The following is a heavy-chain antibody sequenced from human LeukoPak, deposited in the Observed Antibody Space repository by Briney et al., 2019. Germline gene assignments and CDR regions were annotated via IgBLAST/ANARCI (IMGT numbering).Heavy chain of an antibody. CDR1: GGSFSGYY. J-gene: IGHJ5*02. D-gene: IGHD5-18*01. CDR3: ASGVDTAMVTRGWFDP. Sequence: SETLSLTCAVYGGSFSGYYWSWIRQPPGKGLEWIGEINHSGSTNYIPSLKSRVTISVDTSKNQFSLKLSSVTAADTTVYYCASGVDTAMVTRGWFDPWGQGTLVTVSS. CDR2: INHSGST. V-gene: IGHV4-34*01.